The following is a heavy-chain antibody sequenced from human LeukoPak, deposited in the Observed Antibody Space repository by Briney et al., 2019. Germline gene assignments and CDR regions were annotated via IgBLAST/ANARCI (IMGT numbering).Heavy chain of an antibody. CDR1: GYTFTKYY. V-gene: IGHV1-46*01. CDR2: INPSGVTT. Sequence: ASVNVSFKASGYTFTKYYMHWVRPAPGQGREGMGIINPSGVTTIYAQKFQGRVTVTRDTSTSTVYMELSSLRSEDTAVYYCARDLGGRSGSLDYWGQGTLVTVSS. D-gene: IGHD3-22*01. J-gene: IGHJ4*02. CDR3: ARDLGGRSGSLDY.